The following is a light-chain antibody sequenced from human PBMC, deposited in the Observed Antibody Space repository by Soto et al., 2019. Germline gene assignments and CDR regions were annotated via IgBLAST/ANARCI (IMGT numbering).Light chain of an antibody. Sequence: QSALTQPASVSGSPGQSITISCTGSSSDVVGYNHVSWYQQHPGKAPKLMLYDVNNRPSGVSNRFSGSKSGNTASLTISGLQAEDEADYYCSSYTGSSTLVVFGGGTKVTVL. V-gene: IGLV2-14*03. CDR1: SSDVVGYNH. CDR3: SSYTGSSTLVV. J-gene: IGLJ2*01. CDR2: DVN.